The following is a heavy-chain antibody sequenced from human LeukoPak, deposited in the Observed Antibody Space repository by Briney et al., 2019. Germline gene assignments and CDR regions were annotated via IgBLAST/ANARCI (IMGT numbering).Heavy chain of an antibody. Sequence: GGSLRLSCAASGFTVSSNYISLVRQAPGTGLEWVSVIYSGGSTYYADSVKGRFTISRDDSKNTLYLQMNSLRAEDTAVYYCAGNYYYYMDVWGKGTTVTVSS. CDR3: AGNYYYYMDV. CDR2: IYSGGST. CDR1: GFTVSSNY. V-gene: IGHV3-53*01. J-gene: IGHJ6*03.